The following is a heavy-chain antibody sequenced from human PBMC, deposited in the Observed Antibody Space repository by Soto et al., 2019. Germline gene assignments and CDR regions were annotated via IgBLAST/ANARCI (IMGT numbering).Heavy chain of an antibody. J-gene: IGHJ4*02. CDR1: GGSISTYY. CDR3: ARTYSSSHHFDY. D-gene: IGHD6-13*01. CDR2: IYYSGTT. Sequence: SETLSLTCTVSGGSISTYYWSWIRRPPEKELEWIGYIYYSGTTNYNPSLKSRVTISVDTSKNQFSLKLSSVTAADTAVYYCARTYSSSHHFDYWGQGTLVT. V-gene: IGHV4-59*01.